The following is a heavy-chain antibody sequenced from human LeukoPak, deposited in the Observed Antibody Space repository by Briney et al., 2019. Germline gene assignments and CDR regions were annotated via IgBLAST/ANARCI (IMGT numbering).Heavy chain of an antibody. J-gene: IGHJ4*02. CDR2: IIPIFGTA. D-gene: IGHD6-19*01. Sequence: SSVKVSCKASGGTFSSYAISWVRQAPGQGLEWMGGIIPIFGTANYAQKFQGRVTITADESTSTAYMELSSLRSEDTAVYYCASLAVAGIRGPLDYWGQGTLVTVSS. CDR3: ASLAVAGIRGPLDY. CDR1: GGTFSSYA. V-gene: IGHV1-69*01.